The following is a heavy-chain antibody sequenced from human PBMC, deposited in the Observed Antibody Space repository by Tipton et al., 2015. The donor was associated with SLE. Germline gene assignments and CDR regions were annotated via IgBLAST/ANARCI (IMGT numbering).Heavy chain of an antibody. Sequence: TLSLTCAVYGGSFSGYYWGWIRQPPGKGLEWIGSIYHSGSTYYNPSLTSRVTISVDTSKNQFSLKLSSVTAADTAVYYCARRDPGLELTAWGQGTLVTVSS. CDR2: IYHSGST. CDR1: GGSFSGYY. J-gene: IGHJ4*02. CDR3: ARRDPGLELTA. V-gene: IGHV4-34*01. D-gene: IGHD1-7*01.